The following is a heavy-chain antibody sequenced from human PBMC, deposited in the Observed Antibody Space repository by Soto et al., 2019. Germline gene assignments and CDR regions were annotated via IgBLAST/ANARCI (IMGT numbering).Heavy chain of an antibody. D-gene: IGHD2-2*01. CDR2: IYYSGST. V-gene: IGHV4-59*01. J-gene: IGHJ4*02. CDR3: ARGYCSSTSCHGHFDC. CDR1: GGSISSYY. Sequence: SETLSLTCTVSGGSISSYYWSWIRQPPGKGLEWIGYIYYSGSTNYNPSLKSRVTISVDTSKNQFSLKLSSVTAADTAVYYCARGYCSSTSCHGHFDCWGQGTLVTVSS.